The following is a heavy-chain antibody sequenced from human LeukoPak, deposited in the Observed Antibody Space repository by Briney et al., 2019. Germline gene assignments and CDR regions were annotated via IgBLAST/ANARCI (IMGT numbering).Heavy chain of an antibody. V-gene: IGHV4-59*12. CDR3: ARMVSAGIAVH. CDR1: GGSISSYY. D-gene: IGHD6-19*01. Sequence: SETLSLTCTVSGGSISSYYWSWIRQPPGKGLEWIGYIYYSGSTNYNPSLKSRVTISVDTSKNQFSLKLSSVTAADTAVYYCARMVSAGIAVHWGQGTLVTVSS. CDR2: IYYSGST. J-gene: IGHJ4*02.